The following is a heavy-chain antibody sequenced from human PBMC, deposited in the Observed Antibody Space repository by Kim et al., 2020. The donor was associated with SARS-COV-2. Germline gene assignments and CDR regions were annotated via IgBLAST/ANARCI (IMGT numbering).Heavy chain of an antibody. CDR3: ASLMPPTVVTPTDY. J-gene: IGHJ4*02. V-gene: IGHV3-30*04. Sequence: GGSLRLSCAASEFTFSSYAMHWVRQAPGKGLEWVAVISYDGSNKFYADSVKGRFTISRDNSKDTLYLQMNSLRAEDTAVYYCASLMPPTVVTPTDYWGQGTLVTVSS. CDR1: EFTFSSYA. CDR2: ISYDGSNK. D-gene: IGHD4-17*01.